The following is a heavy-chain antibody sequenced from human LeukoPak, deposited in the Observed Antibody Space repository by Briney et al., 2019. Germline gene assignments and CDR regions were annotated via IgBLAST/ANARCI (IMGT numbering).Heavy chain of an antibody. D-gene: IGHD3-22*01. CDR3: AKECDGDYYDSSGYYYLASDY. V-gene: IGHV3-23*01. J-gene: IGHJ4*02. CDR2: ISGSGDRT. CDR1: GVTFSSYA. Sequence: GGSLRLSCAASGVTFSSYAMSWVRQAPGKGLEWVSGISGSGDRTYYAEYGKGRFTISRDTSKNTPYLQMNSLRAEDTAVYCCAKECDGDYYDSSGYYYLASDYWGQGTLVTVSS.